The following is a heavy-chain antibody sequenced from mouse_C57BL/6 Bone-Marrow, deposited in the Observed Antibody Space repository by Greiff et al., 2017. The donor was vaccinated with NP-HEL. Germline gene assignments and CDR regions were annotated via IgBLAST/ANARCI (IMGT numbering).Heavy chain of an antibody. J-gene: IGHJ4*01. CDR2: IDPENGDT. CDR3: TPFYNYDYAMDY. D-gene: IGHD1-3*01. CDR1: GFNITDDY. Sequence: VHVKQSGAELVRPGASVKLSCTASGFNITDDYMHWVKQRPEQGLEWIGWIDPENGDTEYASKFQGKATITADTSSNTAYLQLSSLTSEDTAVYYCTPFYNYDYAMDYWGQGTSVTVSS. V-gene: IGHV14-4*01.